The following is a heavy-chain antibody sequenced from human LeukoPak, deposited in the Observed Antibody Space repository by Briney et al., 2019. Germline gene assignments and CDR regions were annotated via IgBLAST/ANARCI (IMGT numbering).Heavy chain of an antibody. D-gene: IGHD6-13*01. Sequence: GSSLRLSCAASGFTFSIYGMYWVRQAPGKGLEWVAVILHDGSNKYYGESVKGRFTISRDNSKNTLFLQMSSLRADDTGVYYCAKVGYSSSWNYYYYGMDVWGQGTTVTVSS. CDR3: AKVGYSSSWNYYYYGMDV. V-gene: IGHV3-30*18. J-gene: IGHJ6*02. CDR2: ILHDGSNK. CDR1: GFTFSIYG.